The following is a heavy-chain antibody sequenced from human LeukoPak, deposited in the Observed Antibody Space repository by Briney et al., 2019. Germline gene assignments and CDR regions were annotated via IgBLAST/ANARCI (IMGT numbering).Heavy chain of an antibody. V-gene: IGHV3-21*01. D-gene: IGHD3-22*01. J-gene: IGHJ4*02. CDR3: ARDVYDSSGYYPHTRS. CDR2: ISSSSSYI. Sequence: PGGSLRLSCAASGFTFSSYSMNWVRQAPGKGLEWVSSISSSSSYIYYADSVKGRFTISRDNAKNSLYLQTNSLRAEDTAVYYCARDVYDSSGYYPHTRSGGQGTLVTVSS. CDR1: GFTFSSYS.